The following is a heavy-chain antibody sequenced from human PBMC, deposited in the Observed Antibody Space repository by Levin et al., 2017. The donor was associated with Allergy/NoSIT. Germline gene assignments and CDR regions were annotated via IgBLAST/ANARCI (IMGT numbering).Heavy chain of an antibody. CDR2: IIPILGIA. V-gene: IGHV1-69*02. CDR1: GGTFSSYT. CDR3: ARSGSLEGFDY. D-gene: IGHD3-10*01. Sequence: ASVKVSCKASGGTFSSYTISWVRQAPGQGLEWMGRIIPILGIANYAQKFQGRVTITADKSTSTAYMELSSLRSEDTAVYYCARSGSLEGFDYWGQGTLVTVSS. J-gene: IGHJ4*02.